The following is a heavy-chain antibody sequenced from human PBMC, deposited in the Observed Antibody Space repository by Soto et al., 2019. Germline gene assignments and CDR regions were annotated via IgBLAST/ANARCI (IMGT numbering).Heavy chain of an antibody. CDR1: GFTFTNAW. CDR2: IKSKVAGGTA. J-gene: IGHJ3*02. CDR3: TTDLTPSYSSGGWYVAFDI. Sequence: EVQLEESGGGLVKPGGSLRLSCVASGFTFTNAWLNWVRQAPGKGLEWVGRIKSKVAGGTADYAAPVKGRFTISRDDSKNTLYLQMNSLKPEDTAVYYCTTDLTPSYSSGGWYVAFDIWGQGTMVTVSS. D-gene: IGHD6-19*01. V-gene: IGHV3-15*07.